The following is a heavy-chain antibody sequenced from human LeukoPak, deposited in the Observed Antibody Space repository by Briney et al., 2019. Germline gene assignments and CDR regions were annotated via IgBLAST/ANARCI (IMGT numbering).Heavy chain of an antibody. J-gene: IGHJ4*02. V-gene: IGHV3-48*01. Sequence: GGSLRLSCAASGFTFSSYSMNWVRQAPGKGLEWVSYISSSSSTVYYADSVKGRFTISRDNAKNSLYLQMNSLRAEDTAVYYCARDSVREPFDYWGQGTLVTVSS. CDR2: ISSSSSTV. CDR1: GFTFSSYS. D-gene: IGHD1-26*01. CDR3: ARDSVREPFDY.